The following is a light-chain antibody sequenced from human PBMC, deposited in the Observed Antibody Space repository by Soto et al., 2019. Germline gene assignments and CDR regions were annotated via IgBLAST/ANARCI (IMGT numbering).Light chain of an antibody. CDR2: GAS. CDR1: QSVSTY. V-gene: IGKV1-39*01. CDR3: QEGSTLLT. J-gene: IGKJ4*01. Sequence: DIQMTQSPYSLSTSVGDRVTITCRTSQSVSTYLNWYQQRPGKAPKLLIYGASSLQSGVPSRFSGSGSGTHFPLTISSLPPEDFATYYCQEGSTLLTFGGGTKVEIK.